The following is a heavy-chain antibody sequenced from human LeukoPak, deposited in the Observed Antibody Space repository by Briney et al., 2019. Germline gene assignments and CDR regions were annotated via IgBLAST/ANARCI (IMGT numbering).Heavy chain of an antibody. D-gene: IGHD3-16*01. Sequence: GGSLRLSCAASGFTFSSYWMNWARQAPGKGLEWVASINHNGNVNYYGDSVKGRFTISRDNAKNSLYLQMSNLRAEDTAVYFCARGGGLDVWGQGATVTVSS. CDR1: GFTFSSYW. V-gene: IGHV3-7*03. J-gene: IGHJ6*02. CDR3: ARGGGLDV. CDR2: INHNGNVN.